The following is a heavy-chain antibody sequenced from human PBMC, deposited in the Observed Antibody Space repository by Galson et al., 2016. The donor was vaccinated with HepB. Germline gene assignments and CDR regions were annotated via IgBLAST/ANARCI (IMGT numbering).Heavy chain of an antibody. CDR3: ASGTVTSL. V-gene: IGHV1-58*01. D-gene: IGHD1/OR15-1a*01. Sequence: SVKVSCKASGFTFTTSSVQWVRQARGQGLEWIGWIVVGSGDTSYAQQFQERVTITRDISTSTAYMELSSLRSEDTAVYFCASGTVTSLWGQGTLVTVSS. CDR1: GFTFTTSS. J-gene: IGHJ4*02. CDR2: IVVGSGDT.